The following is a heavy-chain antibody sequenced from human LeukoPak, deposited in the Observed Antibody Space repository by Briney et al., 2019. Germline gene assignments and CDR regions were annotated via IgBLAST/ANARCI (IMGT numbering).Heavy chain of an antibody. CDR1: GDSISSYY. V-gene: IGHV4-59*08. D-gene: IGHD4-17*01. J-gene: IGHJ4*02. CDR3: ARTFPTVTAYFDY. Sequence: SETLSLTCNVSGDSISSYYWSWIRQPPGKGPEWIGYIYHRGSTNYNPSLKSRVTISVDTSRNQFSLKLRSVTAADTAVYYCARTFPTVTAYFDYWGQGTLVTVSS. CDR2: IYHRGST.